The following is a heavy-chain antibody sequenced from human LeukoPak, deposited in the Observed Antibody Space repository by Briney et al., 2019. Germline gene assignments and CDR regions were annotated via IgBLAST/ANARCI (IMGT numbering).Heavy chain of an antibody. CDR3: ARSYGDYASVDY. D-gene: IGHD4-17*01. J-gene: IGHJ4*02. CDR2: ISAYNGNT. V-gene: IGHV1-18*01. Sequence: GASVKVSCKASGYTFTSYGFSWVRQAPGQGLEWMGWISAYNGNTNYAQKFQGRVSMTTDTSTSTAYMELRSLSSDDTAIYYCARSYGDYASVDYWGQGTLVTVSS. CDR1: GYTFTSYG.